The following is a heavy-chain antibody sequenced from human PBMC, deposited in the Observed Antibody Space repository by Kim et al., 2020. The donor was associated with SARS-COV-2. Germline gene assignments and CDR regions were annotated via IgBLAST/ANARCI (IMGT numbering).Heavy chain of an antibody. CDR2: FFRSGST. D-gene: IGHD4-4*01. Sequence: SETLSLTCTVSGAPISSYYWVWVRQPPGKGLEWMATFFRSGSTSSNPSLKSRVTILADTSNHQFSLRLSSVTAADTAVYYCASWDYSDNAGLVHWGQGTLVTVSS. CDR3: ASWDYSDNAGLVH. J-gene: IGHJ4*02. CDR1: GAPISSYY. V-gene: IGHV4-59*13.